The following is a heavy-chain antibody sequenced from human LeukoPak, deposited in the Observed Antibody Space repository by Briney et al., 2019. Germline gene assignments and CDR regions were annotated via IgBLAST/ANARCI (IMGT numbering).Heavy chain of an antibody. CDR2: ISGSGGST. J-gene: IGHJ4*02. CDR1: GFTFSSYA. D-gene: IGHD6-19*01. V-gene: IGHV3-23*01. Sequence: GGSLRLSCAASGFTFSSYAMSWVRQAPGKGLEWVSAISGSGGSTYYADSVKGRFTISRDNSKNTLYLQMNSLRAEDTAVYYCARPGIAVAVVLRAGYFDYWGQGTLVTVSS. CDR3: ARPGIAVAVVLRAGYFDY.